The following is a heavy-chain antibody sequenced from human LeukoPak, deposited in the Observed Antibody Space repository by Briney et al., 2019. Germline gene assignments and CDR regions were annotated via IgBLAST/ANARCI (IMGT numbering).Heavy chain of an antibody. V-gene: IGHV1-8*03. CDR2: MNPNSGNT. Sequence: ASVKVSCKASGYTFTSYDINWVRQATGQGLEWMGWMNPNSGNTGYAQKFQGRVTITRNTSISTAYMELSSLRSEDTAVYYCARGPYYDFWSGYYGPYYYYTDVWGKGTTVTVSS. D-gene: IGHD3-3*01. J-gene: IGHJ6*03. CDR1: GYTFTSYD. CDR3: ARGPYYDFWSGYYGPYYYYTDV.